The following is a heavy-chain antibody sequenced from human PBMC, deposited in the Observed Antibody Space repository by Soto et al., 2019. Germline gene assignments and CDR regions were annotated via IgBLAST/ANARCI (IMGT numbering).Heavy chain of an antibody. CDR3: ARDLAFGLSDY. CDR2: ISAYNGNT. V-gene: IGHV1-18*01. D-gene: IGHD3-10*01. CDR1: GYTFTSYG. J-gene: IGHJ4*02. Sequence: EASVKVSCKASGYTFTSYGISWVRQAPGQGLEWMGWISAYNGNTNYAQKLQGRATMTTDTSTSTAYMELRSLRSEDTAVYYCARDLAFGLSDYWGQGTLVTVSS.